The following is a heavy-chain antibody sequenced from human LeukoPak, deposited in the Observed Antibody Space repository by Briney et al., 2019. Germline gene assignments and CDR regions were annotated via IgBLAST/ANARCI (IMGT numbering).Heavy chain of an antibody. CDR1: GGSFSGYY. CDR2: INHSGST. J-gene: IGHJ5*02. Sequence: SETLSLTCAVYGGSFSGYYWSWIRQPPGKGLEWIGEINHSGSTNYNPSLKSRVTISVDTSNNQFSLKLSSVTAADTAVYYCARARIVVVPAARNWFDPWGQGTLVTVSS. CDR3: ARARIVVVPAARNWFDP. V-gene: IGHV4-34*01. D-gene: IGHD2-2*01.